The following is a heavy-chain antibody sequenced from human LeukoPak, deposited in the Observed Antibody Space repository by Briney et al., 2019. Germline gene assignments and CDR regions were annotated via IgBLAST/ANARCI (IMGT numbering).Heavy chain of an antibody. CDR2: ISGSGETT. V-gene: IGHV3-23*01. J-gene: IGHJ4*02. CDR3: AKEGNLRQQLVHDY. Sequence: GGSLRLSCAASGFTFSNYAMTWVRQAPGKGLEWVSSISGSGETTYYADSVKGRLSISRDNSKNTLYLQMNSLRAEDTAVYYCAKEGNLRQQLVHDYWGQGTLVTVSS. CDR1: GFTFSNYA. D-gene: IGHD6-13*01.